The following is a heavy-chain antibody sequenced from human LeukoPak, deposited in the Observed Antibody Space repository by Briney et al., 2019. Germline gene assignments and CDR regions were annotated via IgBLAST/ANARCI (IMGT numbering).Heavy chain of an antibody. D-gene: IGHD1-26*01. J-gene: IGHJ3*01. Sequence: GGSLRLSCAASGFTFSGHWMSWVRQAPAKGLEWVAHMNGDGSQIYYMDFVKGRFTISRDNAKNSLYLQLNGLRAEDTAVYYCVAWGNSGNSWGQGTMVIVSS. V-gene: IGHV3-7*01. CDR3: VAWGNSGNS. CDR2: MNGDGSQI. CDR1: GFTFSGHW.